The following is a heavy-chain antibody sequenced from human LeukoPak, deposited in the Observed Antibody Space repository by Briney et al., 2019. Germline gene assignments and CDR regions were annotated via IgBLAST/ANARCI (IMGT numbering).Heavy chain of an antibody. CDR3: ARLADYDSSGYFDY. CDR2: IKKDGSEK. J-gene: IGHJ4*02. V-gene: IGHV3-7*01. D-gene: IGHD3-22*01. Sequence: GGSLRLSCAASGFTFSSYWMSWVRQAPGKGLEWVANIKKDGSEKYYVDSVKGRFTISRDNAKTSLYLQMNSLRGEDTAVYYCARLADYDSSGYFDYWGQGTLVTVSS. CDR1: GFTFSSYW.